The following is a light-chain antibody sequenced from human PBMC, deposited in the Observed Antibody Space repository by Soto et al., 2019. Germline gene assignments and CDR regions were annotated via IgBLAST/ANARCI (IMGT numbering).Light chain of an antibody. CDR3: AAWDDNLNGYV. CDR1: SSNIGSHT. CDR2: INN. V-gene: IGLV1-44*01. Sequence: QSVLTQPPSASGTPGQRVTISCSGSSSNIGSHTLNWYQQLPGTAPKLLIYINNQRPSGVPDRFSASKSGTSASLAISGLQSEDEADYYCAAWDDNLNGYVFGTGTKVTVL. J-gene: IGLJ1*01.